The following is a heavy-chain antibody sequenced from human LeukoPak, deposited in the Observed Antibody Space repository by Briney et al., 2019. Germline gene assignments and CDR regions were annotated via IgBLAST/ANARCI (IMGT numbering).Heavy chain of an antibody. Sequence: ASVKVSCKSSGYTFTSYGISWVRQAPGQGLEWMGWISGYNGNTKYGQKFQGRVTMTTDTSTSTAYMELRSLTSDDTAVYYCARGRGVVVAAATQYWFDPWGQGTLVTVSS. V-gene: IGHV1-18*01. CDR1: GYTFTSYG. CDR2: ISGYNGNT. CDR3: ARGRGVVVAAATQYWFDP. D-gene: IGHD2-15*01. J-gene: IGHJ5*02.